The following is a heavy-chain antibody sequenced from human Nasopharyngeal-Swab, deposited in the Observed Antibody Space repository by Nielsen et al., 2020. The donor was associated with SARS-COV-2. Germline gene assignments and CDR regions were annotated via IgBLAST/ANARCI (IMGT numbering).Heavy chain of an antibody. Sequence: GGSLRLSCTASGFTFGDYTMSWFRQAPGKGLEWVGFIRSKAYGGTTEYAASVKGRFTISRDDSKSIAYLQMNSLKTEDTAVYCCTRDIDSAGGILWFRAYYYGMDVWGQGTTVTVSS. CDR1: GFTFGDYT. CDR2: IRSKAYGGTT. V-gene: IGHV3-49*03. J-gene: IGHJ6*02. CDR3: TRDIDSAGGILWFRAYYYGMDV. D-gene: IGHD3-10*01.